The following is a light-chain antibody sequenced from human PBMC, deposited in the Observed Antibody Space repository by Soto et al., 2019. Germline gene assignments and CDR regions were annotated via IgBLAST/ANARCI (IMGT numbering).Light chain of an antibody. CDR3: QQRNSYPPT. Sequence: MSLSPDALAPPPGERATRSCRAAQSLSSNLAWYQQKPGQAPRLLIYDASTRATGIPARFSGSGSGTDFTLTISSLQPEDFATYYCQQRNSYPPTFGQGTKVDIK. V-gene: IGKV3D-15*01. CDR2: DAS. CDR1: QSLSSN. J-gene: IGKJ1*01.